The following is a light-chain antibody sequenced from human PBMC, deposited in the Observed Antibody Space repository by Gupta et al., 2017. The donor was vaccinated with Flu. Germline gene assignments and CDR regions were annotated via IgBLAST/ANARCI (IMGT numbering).Light chain of an antibody. Sequence: EIVMTQSPATLSVSPGERATLSCRASQSVSSNLAWYQQKPGQAPRLLIYGASTRATGIPAWCSGSGSGTEFTLTISSRQSEDFAVYYCQQDNNWPLPTFGEGTKLEIK. CDR1: QSVSSN. CDR2: GAS. J-gene: IGKJ2*01. CDR3: QQDNNWPLPT. V-gene: IGKV3-15*01.